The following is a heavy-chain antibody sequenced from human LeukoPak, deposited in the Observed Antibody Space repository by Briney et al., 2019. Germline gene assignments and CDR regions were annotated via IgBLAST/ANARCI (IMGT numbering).Heavy chain of an antibody. J-gene: IGHJ4*02. CDR3: ARHSFNSDRGFSGEYAIDY. D-gene: IGHD1-26*01. CDR2: IYYSGST. Sequence: PSETLSLTCTVSGGSISSYYWSWIRQPPGKGLEWIGYIYYSGSTNYNPSLKSRVTISVDTSKNQFSLKLSSVTAADTAVYYCARHSFNSDRGFSGEYAIDYWGQGTLVTVSS. V-gene: IGHV4-59*08. CDR1: GGSISSYY.